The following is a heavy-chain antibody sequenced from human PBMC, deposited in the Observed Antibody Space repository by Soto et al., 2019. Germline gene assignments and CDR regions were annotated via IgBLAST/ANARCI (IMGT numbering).Heavy chain of an antibody. V-gene: IGHV1-2*04. CDR2: INPDNGGT. CDR3: ARGRKTTEPVGGDFDP. Sequence: ASVKVSCKTSGYTFTDYYIHWVRQSPGHGLEWMGWINPDNGGTNYAQKFHDWVTLTRDTSITTVYMALNSLKSDDTAVYYCARGRKTTEPVGGDFDPWGQGTLVTVSS. J-gene: IGHJ5*02. D-gene: IGHD4-4*01. CDR1: GYTFTDYY.